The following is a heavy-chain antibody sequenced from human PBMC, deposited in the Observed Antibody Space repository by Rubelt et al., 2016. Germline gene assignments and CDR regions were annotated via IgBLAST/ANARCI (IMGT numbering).Heavy chain of an antibody. J-gene: IGHJ6*02. CDR3: ARAKSVGRGGLDV. D-gene: IGHD3-10*01. Sequence: QVQLVESGGGLVKPGGSLRLSCAASGFSFSDYYMSWVRQAPGKGLEFISYISSGGLYMKNIDSVAGRFIISRDNAKNSVSILMTNRGVEETAVYYWARAKSVGRGGLDVWGQGTTVTVSS. V-gene: IGHV3-11*06. CDR1: GFSFSDYY. CDR2: ISSGGLYM.